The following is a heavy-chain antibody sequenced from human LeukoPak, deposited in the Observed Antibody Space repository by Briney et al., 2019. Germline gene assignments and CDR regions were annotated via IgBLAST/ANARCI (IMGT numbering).Heavy chain of an antibody. CDR1: GYTFTSYG. V-gene: IGHV1-18*01. CDR3: ARGSGVVVVAAADY. D-gene: IGHD2-15*01. CDR2: ISAYNGNT. J-gene: IGHJ4*02. Sequence: ASVKVSCKASGYTFTSYGISWVRQAPGQGLEWMGWISAYNGNTNYAQKLQGRVTMTRNTSISTAYMELSSLRSEDTAVYYCARGSGVVVVAAADYWGQGTLVTVSS.